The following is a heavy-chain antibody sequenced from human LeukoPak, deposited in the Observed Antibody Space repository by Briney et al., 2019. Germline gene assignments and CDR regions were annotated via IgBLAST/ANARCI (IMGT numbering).Heavy chain of an antibody. V-gene: IGHV3-53*01. CDR2: ISTGDEI. Sequence: GGSLRLSCGASGFTVTSNSMNWVRQAPGKGLEWVSVISTGDEIHYAESVRGRFTISRDSSSNTLSLHMNSLRVEDTAIYYCATSQGPGNHWFDPWGQGTLVTVSS. CDR1: GFTVTSNS. CDR3: ATSQGPGNHWFDP. J-gene: IGHJ5*02.